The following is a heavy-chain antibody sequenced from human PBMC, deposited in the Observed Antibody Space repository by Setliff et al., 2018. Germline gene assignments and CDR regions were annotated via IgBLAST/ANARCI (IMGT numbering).Heavy chain of an antibody. V-gene: IGHV4-39*01. Sequence: ETLSLTCTVSGGSISSSSYYWGWTRQPPGKGLEWIGSIYYSGSTYYNPSLKSRVTISVDTSKNQFSLKLSSVTAADTAVYYCARAAGYSSSWYHYYYGMDVWGQGTTVTISS. CDR2: IYYSGST. J-gene: IGHJ6*02. D-gene: IGHD6-13*01. CDR3: ARAAGYSSSWYHYYYGMDV. CDR1: GGSISSSSYY.